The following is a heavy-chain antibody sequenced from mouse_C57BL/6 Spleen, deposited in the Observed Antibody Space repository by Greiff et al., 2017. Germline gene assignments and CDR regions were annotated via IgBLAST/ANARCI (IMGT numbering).Heavy chain of an antibody. Sequence: EVQRVESGGGLVKPGGSLKLSCAASGFTFSSYTMSWVRQTPEKRLEWVATISGGGGNTYYPDSVKGRFTLSRDNAKNTLYRQMSSLRSEDTALYYWARHPGGGYYGSSLFDYWGQGTTLTVSS. D-gene: IGHD1-1*01. J-gene: IGHJ2*01. V-gene: IGHV5-9*01. CDR2: ISGGGGNT. CDR3: ARHPGGGYYGSSLFDY. CDR1: GFTFSSYT.